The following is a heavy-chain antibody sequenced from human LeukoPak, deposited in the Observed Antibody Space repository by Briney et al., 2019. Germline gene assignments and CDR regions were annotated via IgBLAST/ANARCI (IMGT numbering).Heavy chain of an antibody. CDR1: GFSVSDNY. V-gene: IGHV3-53*01. Sequence: GGSLRLSCAASGFSVSDNYMSWFRQAPGKGLEWLSVIDSGGSALYANSVRGRFTISRDSSKNTLHLQMDSLTIEDSALYYCASSIFGVVLGTKLDYWGQGTLVTVSS. J-gene: IGHJ4*02. CDR3: ASSIFGVVLGTKLDY. CDR2: IDSGGSA. D-gene: IGHD3-3*01.